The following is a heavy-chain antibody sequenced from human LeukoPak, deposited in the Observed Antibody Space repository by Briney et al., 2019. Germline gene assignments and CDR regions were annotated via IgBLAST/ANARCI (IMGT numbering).Heavy chain of an antibody. CDR3: AREASMTTVTIDY. CDR2: IKQDGSEK. CDR1: GFTFSSYW. Sequence: GGSLRLSCAASGFTFSSYWMSWVRQAPGKGLGWVANIKQDGSEKYYVDSVKGRFTISRDNTKNSLYLQMNSLRAEDTAVYYCAREASMTTVTIDYWGQGTLVTVSS. J-gene: IGHJ4*02. V-gene: IGHV3-7*01. D-gene: IGHD4-17*01.